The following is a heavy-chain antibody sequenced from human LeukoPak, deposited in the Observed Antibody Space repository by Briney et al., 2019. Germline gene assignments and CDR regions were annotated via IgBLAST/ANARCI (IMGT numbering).Heavy chain of an antibody. CDR1: GGSLSGFY. D-gene: IGHD5-18*01. Sequence: SETLSLTCAVHGGSLSGFYWSWIRQPPGKGLEWIGYIYYSGSTTYNPSLKSRVTISVDTSKNQFSLKLSSVTAADTAVYYCARVTRASNYGSEYWGQGTLVTLSS. V-gene: IGHV4-59*01. CDR2: IYYSGST. J-gene: IGHJ4*02. CDR3: ARVTRASNYGSEY.